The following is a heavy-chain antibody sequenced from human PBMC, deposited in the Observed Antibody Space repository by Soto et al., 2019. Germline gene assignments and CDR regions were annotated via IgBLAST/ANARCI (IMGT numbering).Heavy chain of an antibody. CDR1: GFTFSSYD. CDR3: ARVARAGSGSYYYYAFDY. CDR2: IGTAGDT. J-gene: IGHJ4*02. D-gene: IGHD3-10*01. Sequence: GGSLRLSCAASGFTFSSYDMHWVRQATGKGLEWVSAIGTAGDTYYPGSVKGRFTISRENAKNSLYLQMNSLRAEDTAVYYCARVARAGSGSYYYYAFDYWGQGTLVTVSS. V-gene: IGHV3-13*01.